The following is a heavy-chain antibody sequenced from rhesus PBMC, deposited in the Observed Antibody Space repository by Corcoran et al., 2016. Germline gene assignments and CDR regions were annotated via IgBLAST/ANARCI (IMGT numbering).Heavy chain of an antibody. CDR2: ISGRDCRT. J-gene: IGHJ4*01. CDR3: ARDVRRYSGYSYGGYFDY. CDR1: GGSISSSNW. D-gene: IGHD5-24*01. V-gene: IGHV4S19*01. Sequence: QVQLQESGPGLVKPSETLSLTCAVSGGSISSSNWWSWIRQLPGKGLEWIGYISGRDCRTSYNPSLKRRVALSKDTSKNQVSLKLSSVTAADTAVYYCARDVRRYSGYSYGGYFDYWGQGVLVTVSS.